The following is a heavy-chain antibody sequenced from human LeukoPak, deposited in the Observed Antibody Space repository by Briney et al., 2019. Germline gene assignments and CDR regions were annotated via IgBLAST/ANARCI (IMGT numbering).Heavy chain of an antibody. V-gene: IGHV1-69*13. CDR1: GYTLTELS. J-gene: IGHJ3*02. CDR3: VKSAGKDGYRDVFDI. CDR2: IIPIFGTA. D-gene: IGHD5-24*01. Sequence: GASVKVSCKVSGYTLTELSMHWVRQAPGKGLEWMGGIIPIFGTANYAQKFQGRVTITADESTSTAYMELSSLRSEDTAVYHCVKSAGKDGYRDVFDIWGQGTVVTVSS.